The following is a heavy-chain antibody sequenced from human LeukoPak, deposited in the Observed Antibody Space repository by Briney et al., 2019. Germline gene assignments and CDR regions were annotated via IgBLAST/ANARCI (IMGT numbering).Heavy chain of an antibody. CDR1: GYTFTIYY. CDR3: ARDPVTGYFDY. V-gene: IGHV1-46*01. Sequence: GASVTVSRTASGYTFTIYYMHWVRQAPGQGLEWMGIINPSSGRANYAQRFHGRVTMTRDTSTSTVYMYLSSLRSEDTAMYYCARDPVTGYFDYWGQGTLVTVSS. CDR2: INPSSGRA. D-gene: IGHD1-20*01. J-gene: IGHJ4*02.